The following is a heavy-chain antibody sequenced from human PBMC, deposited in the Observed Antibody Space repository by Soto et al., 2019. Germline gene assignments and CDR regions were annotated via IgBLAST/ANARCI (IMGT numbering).Heavy chain of an antibody. Sequence: QITLKESGPTLVKPTQTLTLTCTFSGFSLTTSGVGVGWIRQPPGKALEWLALIYWDDDKRYSPSLKSRLTITKDTSKNRVVLTMTNIDRAYSATYFCAHRPTAVKWWFDPWGQGTLVTVSS. CDR2: IYWDDDK. CDR1: GFSLTTSGVG. CDR3: AHRPTAVKWWFDP. D-gene: IGHD2-21*02. J-gene: IGHJ5*02. V-gene: IGHV2-5*02.